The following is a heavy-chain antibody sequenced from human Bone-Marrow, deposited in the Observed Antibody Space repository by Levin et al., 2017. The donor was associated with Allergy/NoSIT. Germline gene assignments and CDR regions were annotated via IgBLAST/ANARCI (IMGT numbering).Heavy chain of an antibody. J-gene: IGHJ6*02. CDR2: ISSTSSAK. V-gene: IGHV3-11*01. Sequence: PGGSLRLSCAASGFTFSDHYMSWIRQAPGKGLEWVSHISSTSSAKYYADSVKGRFTISRDNAKSSLYLQMNSLRAEDTAVYYCTSGVAEYFGMDVWGQGTTVTVSS. CDR3: TSGVAEYFGMDV. CDR1: GFTFSDHY. D-gene: IGHD2-8*01.